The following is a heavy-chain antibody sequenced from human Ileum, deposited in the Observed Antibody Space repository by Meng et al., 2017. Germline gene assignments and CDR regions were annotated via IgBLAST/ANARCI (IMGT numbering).Heavy chain of an antibody. D-gene: IGHD1-1*01. CDR3: ARGGTAYFDY. V-gene: IGHV4-31*03. CDR2: IYDSGST. J-gene: IGHJ4*02. CDR1: GGSISSGGYY. Sequence: QVQLQESGPGLVKPSQTLSLTCTVSGGSISSGGYYWSWIRQHPGKGLKWIGYIYDSGSTYYNPSLKSRIAISGDTSKNQFSLNLSSVTAADTAVYYCARGGTAYFDYWGQGTLVTVSS.